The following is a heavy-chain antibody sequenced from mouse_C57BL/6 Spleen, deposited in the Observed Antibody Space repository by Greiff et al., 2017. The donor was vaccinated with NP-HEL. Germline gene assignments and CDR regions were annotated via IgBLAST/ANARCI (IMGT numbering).Heavy chain of an antibody. Sequence: VQRVESGAELVRPGTSVKMSCKASGYTFTNYWIGWAKQRPGHGLEWIGDIYPGGGYTNYNEKFKGKATLTADKSSSTAYMQFSSLTSEDSAIYYCARSGGNSYYYAMDYWGQGTSVTVSS. CDR1: GYTFTNYW. D-gene: IGHD2-1*01. CDR2: IYPGGGYT. J-gene: IGHJ4*01. V-gene: IGHV1-63*01. CDR3: ARSGGNSYYYAMDY.